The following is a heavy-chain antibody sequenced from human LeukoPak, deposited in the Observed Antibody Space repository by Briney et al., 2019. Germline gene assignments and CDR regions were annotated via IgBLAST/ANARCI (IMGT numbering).Heavy chain of an antibody. CDR2: VSYDGSER. CDR3: AELGITMIGGV. J-gene: IGHJ6*04. Sequence: GGSLRLSCVASGFTFSSYAMHWVRQAPGKGLEWVAVVSYDGSERYYADSVKGRFTISRDNSKNTLYLQMNSLRPEDTAVYYCAELGITMIGGVWGKGTTVTISS. V-gene: IGHV3-30*04. D-gene: IGHD3-10*02. CDR1: GFTFSSYA.